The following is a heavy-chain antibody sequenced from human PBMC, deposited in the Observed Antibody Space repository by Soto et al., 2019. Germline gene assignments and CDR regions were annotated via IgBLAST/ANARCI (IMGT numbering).Heavy chain of an antibody. V-gene: IGHV3-64*01. CDR3: GRRVSVNYDY. CDR2: ISSNGGTT. CDR1: GFTFSSYD. D-gene: IGHD1-7*01. Sequence: EVQLAESGGGMVQPGGSLRLSCVASGFTFSSYDMHWVRQAPGKGLEYVSSISSNGGTTYYGNSVKGRFTISRDNSKNTLYLQMGSLRAEDIAVYYCGRRVSVNYDYWSQVTLVTVSA. J-gene: IGHJ4*02.